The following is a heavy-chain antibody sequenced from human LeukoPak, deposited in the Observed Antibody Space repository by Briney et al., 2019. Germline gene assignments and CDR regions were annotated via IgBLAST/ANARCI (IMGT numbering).Heavy chain of an antibody. CDR2: IRSDGSNK. D-gene: IGHD2-15*01. Sequence: GGSLRLSCAGSGFSFSSYGMHWVRQAPGKGLEWMAFIRSDGSNKYYADSVKGRFTISRDNSKNTLYLQMNSLRAEDTAVYYCAKDLEYCSGGSCYSGPWGGQGTLVTVSS. V-gene: IGHV3-30*02. J-gene: IGHJ4*02. CDR1: GFSFSSYG. CDR3: AKDLEYCSGGSCYSGPW.